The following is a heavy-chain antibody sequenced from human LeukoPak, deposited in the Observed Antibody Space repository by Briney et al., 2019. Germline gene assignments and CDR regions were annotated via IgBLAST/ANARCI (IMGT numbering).Heavy chain of an antibody. CDR1: GFTFSRYD. CDR2: IGTAGEI. CDR3: ARDKQVGTSLFDY. J-gene: IGHJ4*02. Sequence: PGGSLRLSCAASGFTFSRYDMHWVRQPTGKGLEWVSGIGTAGEIYYPGSVKGRFTISRENAKNSLYLQMNSLRAEDTAVYYCARDKQVGTSLFDYWGQGTLVTVSS. V-gene: IGHV3-13*01. D-gene: IGHD1-26*01.